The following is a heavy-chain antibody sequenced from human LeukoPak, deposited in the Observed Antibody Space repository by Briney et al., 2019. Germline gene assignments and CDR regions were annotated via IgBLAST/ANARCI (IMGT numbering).Heavy chain of an antibody. V-gene: IGHV4-39*01. D-gene: IGHD1-26*01. Sequence: PSETLSLTCTVSGGSISSSSYYWGWIRQPPGKGLEWIGSIYYSGSTYYNPSLKSRVTISVDTSKNQFSLKLSSVTAADTAVYYCARRLGSYLSWGQGTLVTV. J-gene: IGHJ5*02. CDR3: ARRLGSYLS. CDR1: GGSISSSSYY. CDR2: IYYSGST.